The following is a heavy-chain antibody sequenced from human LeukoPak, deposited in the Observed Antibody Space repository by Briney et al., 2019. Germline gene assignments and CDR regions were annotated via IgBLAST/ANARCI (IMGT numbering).Heavy chain of an antibody. D-gene: IGHD1-26*01. CDR3: ARDRSSGSYYYYYGMDV. CDR1: GFTFSSYA. Sequence: GGSLRLSCAASGFTFSSYAMHWVRQAPGKGLEWVAVISYDGSNKYYADSVKGRLTISRDNSKNTLYLQMNSLRAEDTAVYYCARDRSSGSYYYYYGMDVWGQGTTVTVSS. V-gene: IGHV3-30-3*01. J-gene: IGHJ6*02. CDR2: ISYDGSNK.